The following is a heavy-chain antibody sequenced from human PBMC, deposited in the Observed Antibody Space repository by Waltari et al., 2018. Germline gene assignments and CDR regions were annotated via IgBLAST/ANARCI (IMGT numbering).Heavy chain of an antibody. J-gene: IGHJ2*01. CDR1: PDSLRTPGYF. Sequence: QPQLQESGPGLLRPSETLSVTCTVSPDSLRTPGYFLGWIRPPPGKGLEWVGSLFSPGTSFINPSLKSQVTMSMDTSKNAFSLKVLSVTATDTAVYYCARQIGSRRGGWYFDFWGRGTLVTVSS. CDR3: ARQIGSRRGGWYFDF. D-gene: IGHD2-15*01. CDR2: LFSPGTS. V-gene: IGHV4-39*01.